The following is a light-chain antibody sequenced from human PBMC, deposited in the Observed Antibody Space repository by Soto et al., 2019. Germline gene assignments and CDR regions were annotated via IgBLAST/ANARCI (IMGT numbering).Light chain of an antibody. V-gene: IGLV2-14*03. CDR2: DVS. CDR3: SSYTSTTTLYV. CDR1: NSDVGAYDY. Sequence: QSVLTQPASVSGSPGQSITISCTGTNSDVGAYDYVSWYQHHPGKAPKLMMFDVSNRPSGVSNRFSGSKSGNTASLTISGLQAEDEADYFCSSYTSTTTLYVFGTGTKVTVL. J-gene: IGLJ1*01.